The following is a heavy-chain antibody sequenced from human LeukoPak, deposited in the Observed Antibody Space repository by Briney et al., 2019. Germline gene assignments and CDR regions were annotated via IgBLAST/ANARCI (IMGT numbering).Heavy chain of an antibody. CDR3: ARDVIAARTDAFDI. Sequence: GGSLRLSCAATGFTFSSYGMHWVRQAPGKGLEWVANIKQDGSEKYYVDSVEGRFTISRDNAKNSLYLQMNSLRAEDTAVYYCARDVIAARTDAFDIWGQGTMVTVSS. J-gene: IGHJ3*02. CDR1: GFTFSSYG. V-gene: IGHV3-7*01. D-gene: IGHD6-6*01. CDR2: IKQDGSEK.